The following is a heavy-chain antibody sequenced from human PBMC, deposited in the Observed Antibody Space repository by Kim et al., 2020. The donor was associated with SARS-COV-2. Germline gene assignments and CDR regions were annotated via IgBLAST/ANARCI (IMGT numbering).Heavy chain of an antibody. D-gene: IGHD3-10*01. Sequence: GGSLRLSCAASGFSFSSYDMHWVRQAPGKGLEWVALISFDGSNKYYADSVKGRFTISRDNSKNTLYLQMNSLRAEDTAVYYCAKDDLLWFGELKGPWGQGTLVTVSS. CDR2: ISFDGSNK. CDR3: AKDDLLWFGELKGP. V-gene: IGHV3-30*18. J-gene: IGHJ5*02. CDR1: GFSFSSYD.